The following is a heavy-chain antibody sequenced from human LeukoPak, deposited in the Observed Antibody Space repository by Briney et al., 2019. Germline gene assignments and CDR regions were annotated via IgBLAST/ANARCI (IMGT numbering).Heavy chain of an antibody. V-gene: IGHV3-30*02. D-gene: IGHD2-2*01. CDR1: GFTFSSYG. CDR3: AKGYCSGTSCYSGLD. CDR2: IWYGGSNK. J-gene: IGHJ4*02. Sequence: GGSLRLSCAASGFTFSSYGMHWVRQAPGKGLEWVAVIWYGGSNKYYADSVKGRFTISRDNSKNTLYLQMNSLRPEDTAVYYCAKGYCSGTSCYSGLDWGQGTLVTVSS.